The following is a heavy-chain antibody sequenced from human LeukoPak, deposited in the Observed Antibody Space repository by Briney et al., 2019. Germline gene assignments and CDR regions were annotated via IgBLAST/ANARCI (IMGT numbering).Heavy chain of an antibody. CDR3: ARQPDYYDSSGYGGYFDY. Sequence: PSETLSLTCAVSGGSISSSNWWSWVRQPPGKGLEWIGEIYHSGSTNYNPSLKSRVTISVDKSKNQFSLKLSSVTAADTAVYYCARQPDYYDSSGYGGYFDYWGQGTLVTVSS. CDR2: IYHSGST. J-gene: IGHJ4*02. D-gene: IGHD3-22*01. V-gene: IGHV4-4*02. CDR1: GGSISSSNW.